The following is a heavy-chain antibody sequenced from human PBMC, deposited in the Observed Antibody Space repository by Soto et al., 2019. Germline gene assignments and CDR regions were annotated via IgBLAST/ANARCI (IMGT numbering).Heavy chain of an antibody. V-gene: IGHV3-23*01. Sequence: EVQLLESGGGLVQPGGSLRLSCAASGFTFSDYAMSWVRQAPGKGLDWVSAIRSSGDHTFYADPVKGRFTISGDNSKNTLYLQVNSLRAEDTAVYYCAKLLRPGLQFFDFWGQGTLVTVSS. CDR1: GFTFSDYA. CDR3: AKLLRPGLQFFDF. D-gene: IGHD4-4*01. CDR2: IRSSGDHT. J-gene: IGHJ4*02.